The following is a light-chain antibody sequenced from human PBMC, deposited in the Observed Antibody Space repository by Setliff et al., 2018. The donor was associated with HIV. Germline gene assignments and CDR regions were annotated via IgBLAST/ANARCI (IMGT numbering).Light chain of an antibody. Sequence: QSALAQPPSASGSPGQSVAISCTGTSSDIGSHNHVSWYQQYPGKAPKLMIYELSQRPSGVPDRFSGSKSGNTASLTVSGLQAEDEADYYCASYAGDDVHDIYVFGTGTKVTVL. J-gene: IGLJ1*01. V-gene: IGLV2-8*01. CDR1: SSDIGSHNH. CDR3: ASYAGDDVHDIYV. CDR2: ELS.